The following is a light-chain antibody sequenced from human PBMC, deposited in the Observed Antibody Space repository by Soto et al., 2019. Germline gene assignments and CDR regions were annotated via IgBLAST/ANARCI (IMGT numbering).Light chain of an antibody. CDR3: QQYGSSPPMYT. J-gene: IGKJ2*01. Sequence: EMVLTQSPGTLSLSPGERATLSCRASQSVSSSSLAWYQQKPGQAPRLLIYGASSMATGIPDRFSGSGSGTDFTLTISRLEPEDFAVYYCQQYGSSPPMYTFGQWTKLEIK. V-gene: IGKV3-20*01. CDR2: GAS. CDR1: QSVSSSS.